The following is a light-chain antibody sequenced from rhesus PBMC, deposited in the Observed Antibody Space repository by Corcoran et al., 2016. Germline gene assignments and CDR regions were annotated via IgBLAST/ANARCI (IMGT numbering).Light chain of an antibody. J-gene: IGKJ4*01. V-gene: IGKV1-22*01. CDR3: QQFSSRIT. CDR2: KAS. Sequence: DIQMTQSPSSLSASVGDTVTINCRASQSISSWLAWYQQTPGKAPKFLIYKASSLQTGVPSRFSGSGSGTEFTLTISSLQSEDFATYYCQQFSSRITFGGGTKVELK. CDR1: QSISSW.